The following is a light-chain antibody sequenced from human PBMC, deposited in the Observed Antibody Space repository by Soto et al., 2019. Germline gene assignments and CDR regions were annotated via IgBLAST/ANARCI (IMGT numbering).Light chain of an antibody. Sequence: QSALTQPASVSGSPGQSITISCTGTSSDVGGYNYVSWYQQHPGKAPKLMIYDVSNRPSGVSNRFSGSKSGNTASLTISGLRAEEEDDYYCSSNTSSSTCVFGTGTKVPVL. CDR2: DVS. CDR3: SSNTSSSTCV. CDR1: SSDVGGYNY. J-gene: IGLJ1*01. V-gene: IGLV2-14*01.